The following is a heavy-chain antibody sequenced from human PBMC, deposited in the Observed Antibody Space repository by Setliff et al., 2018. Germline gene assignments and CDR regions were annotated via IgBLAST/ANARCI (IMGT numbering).Heavy chain of an antibody. D-gene: IGHD3-16*01. CDR2: IYYSGST. CDR1: GGSISSYY. Sequence: HSETLSLTCTVSGGSISSYYWSWIRQPPGKRLEWIGYIYYSGSTNYNPSLESRVTISVDTSKNQFSLRLNSATAADTAVYYCARLRGAFDYWGQGTLVTVSS. V-gene: IGHV4-59*01. CDR3: ARLRGAFDY. J-gene: IGHJ4*02.